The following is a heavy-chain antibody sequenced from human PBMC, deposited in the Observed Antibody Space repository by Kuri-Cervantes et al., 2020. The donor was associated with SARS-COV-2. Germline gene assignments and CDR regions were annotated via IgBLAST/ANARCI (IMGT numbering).Heavy chain of an antibody. V-gene: IGHV3-23*01. J-gene: IGHJ4*02. D-gene: IGHD4-17*01. CDR1: GFTFSSYS. CDR2: ISGSGGST. Sequence: GESLKISCAASGFTFSSYSMSWVRQAPGKGLEWVSAISGSGGSTYYADSVKGRFTISRDNSKNTLYLQMNSLRAEDTAVYYCAKDLPDYGDSFDYWGQGTLVTVSS. CDR3: AKDLPDYGDSFDY.